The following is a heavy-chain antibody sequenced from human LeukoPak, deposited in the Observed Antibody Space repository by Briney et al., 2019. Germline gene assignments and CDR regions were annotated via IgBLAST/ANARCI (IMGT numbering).Heavy chain of an antibody. D-gene: IGHD2-21*02. CDR3: ARARGCGGDCYSDFDY. J-gene: IGHJ4*02. CDR1: GFTFGSSA. V-gene: IGHV3-23*01. Sequence: GGSPRLSCAASGFTFGSSAMSWVRQAPGKGLEWVSSISGSGSGGSTYYADSVKGRFTISRDNSKNTLYLQMNSLRAEDTAVYYCARARGCGGDCYSDFDYWGQGTLVTVSS. CDR2: ISGSGSGGST.